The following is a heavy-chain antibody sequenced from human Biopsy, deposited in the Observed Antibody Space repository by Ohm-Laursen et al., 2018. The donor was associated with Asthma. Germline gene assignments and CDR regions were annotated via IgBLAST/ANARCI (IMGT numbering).Heavy chain of an antibody. CDR3: ARGAAALTSYYYSMDV. J-gene: IGHJ6*02. CDR2: IDPTDSYT. Sequence: ESLRISCKGSGYSFTSFLITWVRQMPGKGLEYMGRIDPTDSYTTYGPSFQGHVTISADKSISTAYLQWSSLKASDTAMYYWARGAAALTSYYYSMDVWGQGTTVTVSS. V-gene: IGHV5-10-1*01. CDR1: GYSFTSFL. D-gene: IGHD6-13*01.